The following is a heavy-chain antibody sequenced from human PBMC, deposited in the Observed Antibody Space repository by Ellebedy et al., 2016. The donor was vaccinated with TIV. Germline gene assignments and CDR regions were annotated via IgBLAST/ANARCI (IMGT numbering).Heavy chain of an antibody. D-gene: IGHD6-13*01. CDR2: IYPGDSDT. Sequence: GGSLRLXXKGSGYSFTSYWIGWVRQMPGKGLEWMGIIYPGDSDTRYSPSFQGQVTISADKSISTAYLQWSSLKASDTAMYYCARRYGSWSPFDYWGQGTLVTVSS. CDR3: ARRYGSWSPFDY. CDR1: GYSFTSYW. J-gene: IGHJ4*02. V-gene: IGHV5-51*01.